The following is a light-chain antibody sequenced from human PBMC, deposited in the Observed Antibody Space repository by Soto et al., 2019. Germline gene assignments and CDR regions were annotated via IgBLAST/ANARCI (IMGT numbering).Light chain of an antibody. CDR2: EVS. CDR3: SSYAGSKNCAV. Sequence: QSVLTQPPSASGSPGQSVTISCTGTSSDVGGYNYVSWYQQHPGKAPKLMIYEVSKRPSGVPDRFSGSKSGNTASLTVFGLQAEDEADYYCSSYAGSKNCAVFGGGTKLTVL. V-gene: IGLV2-8*01. J-gene: IGLJ2*01. CDR1: SSDVGGYNY.